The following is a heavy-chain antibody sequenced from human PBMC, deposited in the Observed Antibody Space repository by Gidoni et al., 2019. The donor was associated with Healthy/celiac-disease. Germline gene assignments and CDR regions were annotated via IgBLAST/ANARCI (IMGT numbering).Heavy chain of an antibody. Sequence: QVHLQQWGAGLLKPSETLSLTCAVYGGSFSGYYWSWIRQPPGKGLEWIGESNHSGSTNYNPSLKSRVTISVDTSKNQFSLKLSSVTAADTAVYYCARGRRGDPGCFDYWGQGTLVTVSS. CDR3: ARGRRGDPGCFDY. CDR2: SNHSGST. D-gene: IGHD4-17*01. J-gene: IGHJ4*02. CDR1: GGSFSGYY. V-gene: IGHV4-34*01.